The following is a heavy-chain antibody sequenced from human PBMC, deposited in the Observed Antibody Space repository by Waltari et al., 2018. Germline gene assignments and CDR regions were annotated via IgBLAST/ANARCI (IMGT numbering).Heavy chain of an antibody. CDR1: GYTFTSYA. Sequence: QVQLVQSGAEVKKPGASVKVSCKASGYTFTSYAMHWVRQAPGQRLEWMGWINAGNGNAKYQQECKGRVAITRDTTARKAYMELSSLRSEDMAVYYCARKDSSSWYGGYFDYWGQGTLVTVSS. CDR3: ARKDSSSWYGGYFDY. J-gene: IGHJ4*02. V-gene: IGHV1-3*03. D-gene: IGHD6-13*01. CDR2: INAGNGNA.